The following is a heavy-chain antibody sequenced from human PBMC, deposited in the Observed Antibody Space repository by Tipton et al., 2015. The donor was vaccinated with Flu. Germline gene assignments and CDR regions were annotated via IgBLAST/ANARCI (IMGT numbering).Heavy chain of an antibody. V-gene: IGHV4-59*01. J-gene: IGHJ4*02. CDR2: IYYSGST. CDR1: GGSISPYY. Sequence: TLSLTCTVSGGSISPYYWSWIRQPPGRGPEWIGYIYYSGSTNYNPSLRSRVTISVDTSKNQFPLRLTSVSAADTAVYYCARATRYGSGSYYPFDYWGQGTVVTVSS. CDR3: ARATRYGSGSYYPFDY. D-gene: IGHD3-10*01.